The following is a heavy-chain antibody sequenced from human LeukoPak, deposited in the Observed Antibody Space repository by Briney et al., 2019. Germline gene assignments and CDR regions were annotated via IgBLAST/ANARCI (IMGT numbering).Heavy chain of an antibody. J-gene: IGHJ4*02. Sequence: GGSVRLSCAASGFSFEDYTMHWVRQAPGKGLEWVSLITWDGDSRYYADSVKGRFTISRDNSKNSLYLQMNSLRAEDTAVYYCARFRTWGDKAFDYWGQGTLVTVSS. CDR2: ITWDGDSR. CDR3: ARFRTWGDKAFDY. CDR1: GFSFEDYT. D-gene: IGHD2-21*02. V-gene: IGHV3-43*01.